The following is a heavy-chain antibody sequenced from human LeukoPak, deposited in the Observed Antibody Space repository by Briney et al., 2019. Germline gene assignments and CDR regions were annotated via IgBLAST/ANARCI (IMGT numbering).Heavy chain of an antibody. CDR2: IGTAGDT. CDR1: GFTFSSYD. Sequence: GGSLRLSCAASGFTFSSYDMHWVRQATGKGLEWVSAIGTAGDTYYPGSVKGRFTISRENAKNSLYLQMNSLRAEDTAVYYCARGMSSGSRYGFDPWGQGNLVTVSS. D-gene: IGHD6-19*01. V-gene: IGHV3-13*01. J-gene: IGHJ5*02. CDR3: ARGMSSGSRYGFDP.